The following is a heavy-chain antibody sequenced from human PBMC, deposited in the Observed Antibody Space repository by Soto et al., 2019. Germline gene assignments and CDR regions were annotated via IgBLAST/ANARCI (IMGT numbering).Heavy chain of an antibody. Sequence: QVQLVQSGAEVKKPGSSVKVSCKASGGSFSSYAFNWVRQAPGQGLEWMAGIIPIFGTPNYAQKFQDRVTITADTATSTAYRELSSLRSEDTAVYYCARDLGGHKQQQISHYYGMDVWGQGTTVTVSS. J-gene: IGHJ6*02. CDR2: IIPIFGTP. V-gene: IGHV1-69*06. CDR3: ARDLGGHKQQQISHYYGMDV. CDR1: GGSFSSYA. D-gene: IGHD6-13*01.